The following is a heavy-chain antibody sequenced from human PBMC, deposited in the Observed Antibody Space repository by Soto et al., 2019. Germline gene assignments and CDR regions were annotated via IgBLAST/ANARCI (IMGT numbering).Heavy chain of an antibody. Sequence: LRLSCAASGFTFSTYSMNWVRQAPGKGLEWVSSISGSGNYTHYANFLRGRFTISRDNAKTSLYLQMNSLRAEDTAVYYCAREGINNYNEYYFDSWGQGTVVTVSS. CDR1: GFTFSTYS. CDR2: ISGSGNYT. D-gene: IGHD4-4*01. CDR3: AREGINNYNEYYFDS. J-gene: IGHJ4*02. V-gene: IGHV3-21*01.